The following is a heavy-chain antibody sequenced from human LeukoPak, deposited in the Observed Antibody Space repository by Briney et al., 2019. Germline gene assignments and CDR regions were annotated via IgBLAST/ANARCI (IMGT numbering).Heavy chain of an antibody. Sequence: SETLSLTCTVYGESFSGYYWSWIRQPPGKGLEWIGEIDHSGSTNYNPSLKSRVTISVDTSKNQFSLKLSSVTAADTAVYYCARPYPAIAAAGTIWGQGTLVTVSS. CDR2: IDHSGST. V-gene: IGHV4-34*01. CDR3: ARPYPAIAAAGTI. J-gene: IGHJ4*02. D-gene: IGHD6-13*01. CDR1: GESFSGYY.